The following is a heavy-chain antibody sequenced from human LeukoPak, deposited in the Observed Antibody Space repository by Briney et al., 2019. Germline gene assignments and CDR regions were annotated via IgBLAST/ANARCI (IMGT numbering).Heavy chain of an antibody. CDR2: ISHDGNLK. CDR1: GFTFSTYG. V-gene: IGHV3-30*03. CDR3: SLGMGSTWYGNNFDY. Sequence: GGSLRLSCAVSGFTFSTYGMHWVRQAPGKGLEWVAVISHDGNLKYYADSVKGRFTISRDNSQNTLYLQMNSLGPEDTAMYYCSLGMGSTWYGNNFDYWGQGALVTVSS. D-gene: IGHD6-13*01. J-gene: IGHJ4*02.